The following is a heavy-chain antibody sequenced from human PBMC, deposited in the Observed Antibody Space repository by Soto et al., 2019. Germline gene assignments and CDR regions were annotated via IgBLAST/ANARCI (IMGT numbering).Heavy chain of an antibody. V-gene: IGHV3-33*01. CDR3: ARDVTPAEYSSSYYYGMDV. J-gene: IGHJ6*02. D-gene: IGHD6-6*01. CDR1: GFTFSSYG. CDR2: IWYDGSNK. Sequence: GGSLRLSCAASGFTFSSYGMHWVRQAPGKGLEWVAVIWYDGSNKYYADSVKGRFTISRDNSKNTLYLQMNSLRAEDTAVYYCARDVTPAEYSSSYYYGMDVWGQGTTVTVSS.